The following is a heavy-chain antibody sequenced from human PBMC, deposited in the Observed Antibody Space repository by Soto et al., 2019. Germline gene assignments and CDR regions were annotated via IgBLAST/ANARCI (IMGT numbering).Heavy chain of an antibody. CDR2: ISYDGSNK. CDR1: GFTFSSYG. J-gene: IGHJ5*02. Sequence: PGGSLRLSCAASGFTFSSYGMHWVRQAPGKGLEWVAVISYDGSNKYYADSVKGRFTISRDNSKNTLYLQMNSLRAEDTAVYYCAMASTKWFGEDWFDPWGQGTLVTVSS. CDR3: AMASTKWFGEDWFDP. D-gene: IGHD3-10*01. V-gene: IGHV3-30*03.